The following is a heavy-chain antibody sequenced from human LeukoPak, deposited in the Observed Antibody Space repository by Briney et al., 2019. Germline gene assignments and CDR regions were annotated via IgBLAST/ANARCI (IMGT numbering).Heavy chain of an antibody. J-gene: IGHJ4*02. CDR1: GFTFSNSW. Sequence: GGSLRLSCAASGFTFSNSWMSWVRQAPGKGLEWVANIKQDGGEKYCVDSVKGRFTISRDNAKNSLYLQMDSLRAEDTAVYYCARGGTTFENWGQGTLVTVSS. V-gene: IGHV3-7*01. CDR3: ARGGTTFEN. CDR2: IKQDGGEK. D-gene: IGHD1-1*01.